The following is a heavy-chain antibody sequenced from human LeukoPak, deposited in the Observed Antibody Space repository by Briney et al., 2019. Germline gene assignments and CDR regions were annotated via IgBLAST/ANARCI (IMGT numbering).Heavy chain of an antibody. CDR1: GGTFSSYA. Sequence: GASVKVSCEASGGTFSSYAISWVRQAPGQGLEWMGWINPNSGVTNYAQKFQGRVTMTRDTSISTAYLELSTLRSDDTAVYYCARDHLTTYGFEIWGQGTMVTVSS. D-gene: IGHD2/OR15-2a*01. J-gene: IGHJ3*02. CDR3: ARDHLTTYGFEI. CDR2: INPNSGVT. V-gene: IGHV1-2*02.